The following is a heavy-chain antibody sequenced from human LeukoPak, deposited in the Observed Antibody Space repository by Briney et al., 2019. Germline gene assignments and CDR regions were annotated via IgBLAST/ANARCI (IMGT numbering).Heavy chain of an antibody. D-gene: IGHD3-22*01. CDR1: GFTFNNYA. J-gene: IGHJ6*02. Sequence: GGSLRLSCAASGFTFNNYAMHWVRQAPGKGLEWVAVMSYDGSGEYYADSVKGRFTISRDNSKNTLSLQMNSLSSEETAVYYCAKESFYDGRGNFYYYGMDVWGQGTTVTVSS. V-gene: IGHV3-30*18. CDR3: AKESFYDGRGNFYYYGMDV. CDR2: MSYDGSGE.